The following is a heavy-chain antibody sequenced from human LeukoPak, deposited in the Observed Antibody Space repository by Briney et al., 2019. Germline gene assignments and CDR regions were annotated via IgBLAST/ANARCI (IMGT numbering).Heavy chain of an antibody. V-gene: IGHV4-39*07. Sequence: SETLSLTCTVSGGSISSNGYFWGWIRQPPGKGLEWIGTIYYSGNTYYNPSLKSRVTISVDTSKNQFSLKLSSVTAAGTAVYYCARDLDGYMPHWGQGTLVTVSS. CDR3: ARDLDGYMPH. CDR2: IYYSGNT. CDR1: GGSISSNGYF. J-gene: IGHJ4*02. D-gene: IGHD5-24*01.